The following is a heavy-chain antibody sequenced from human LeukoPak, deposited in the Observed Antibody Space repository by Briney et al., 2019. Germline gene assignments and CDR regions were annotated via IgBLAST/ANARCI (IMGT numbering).Heavy chain of an antibody. CDR1: GFTFSSYW. CDR3: AKGGAMVRGVISRWYFDL. Sequence: PGGSLRLSCEASGFTFSSYWMTWVRQAPGKGLEWVSAISGSGGSTYYADSVKGRFTISRDNSKNTLYLQMNSLRAEDTAVYYCAKGGAMVRGVISRWYFDLWGRGTLVTVSS. D-gene: IGHD3-10*01. J-gene: IGHJ2*01. V-gene: IGHV3-23*01. CDR2: ISGSGGST.